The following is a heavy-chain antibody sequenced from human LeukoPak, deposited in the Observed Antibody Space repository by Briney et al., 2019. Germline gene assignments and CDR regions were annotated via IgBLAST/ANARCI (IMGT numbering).Heavy chain of an antibody. D-gene: IGHD6-19*01. V-gene: IGHV3-30*18. CDR3: AKASASGWYYYGMDV. J-gene: IGHJ6*02. CDR1: GFTFSDAW. Sequence: GGSLRPSCAASGFTFSDAWMTWVRQAPGKGLEWVAVISYDGSNKYYADSVKGRFTISRDNSKNTLYLQMNSLRAEDTAVYYCAKASASGWYYYGMDVWGQGTTVTVSS. CDR2: ISYDGSNK.